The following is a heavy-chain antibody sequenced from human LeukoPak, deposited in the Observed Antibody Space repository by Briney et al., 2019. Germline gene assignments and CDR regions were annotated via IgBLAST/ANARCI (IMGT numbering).Heavy chain of an antibody. Sequence: GGSLRLSCAASGFTFSSYSMNWVRQAPGKGLEWVSSISISSSYIYYADSVKGRFTISRDNAKNSLYLQMNSLRAEDTAVYYCARDPIGGLYYYYMDVWGKGTTVTVSS. V-gene: IGHV3-21*01. D-gene: IGHD4-23*01. CDR1: GFTFSSYS. CDR3: ARDPIGGLYYYYMDV. CDR2: ISISSSYI. J-gene: IGHJ6*03.